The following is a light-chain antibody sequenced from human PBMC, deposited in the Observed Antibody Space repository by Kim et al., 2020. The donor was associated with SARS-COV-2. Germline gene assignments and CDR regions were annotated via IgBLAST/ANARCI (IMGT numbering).Light chain of an antibody. CDR3: QAWDSSTVV. V-gene: IGLV3-1*01. CDR1: KLGDKY. J-gene: IGLJ2*01. Sequence: SYELTQPPSVSVSPGQTASITCSGDKLGDKYACWYQQKPGQSPVLVIYQDSKRPSGIPARFSGSNSGNTATLTISGTQAMDEADYYCQAWDSSTVVLGGG. CDR2: QDS.